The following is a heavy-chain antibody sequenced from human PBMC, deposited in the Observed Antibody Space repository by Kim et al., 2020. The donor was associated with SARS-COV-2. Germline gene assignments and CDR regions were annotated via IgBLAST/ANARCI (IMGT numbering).Heavy chain of an antibody. CDR1: GFTFSSYS. V-gene: IGHV3-21*01. J-gene: IGHJ4*02. CDR3: ARDGYYYDSSGYDGGLDY. CDR2: ISSSSSYI. D-gene: IGHD3-22*01. Sequence: GGSLRLSCAASGFTFSSYSMNWVRQAPGKGLEWVSSISSSSSYIYYADSVKGRFTISRDNAKNSLYLQMNSLRAEDTAVYYCARDGYYYDSSGYDGGLDYWGQGTLVTVSS.